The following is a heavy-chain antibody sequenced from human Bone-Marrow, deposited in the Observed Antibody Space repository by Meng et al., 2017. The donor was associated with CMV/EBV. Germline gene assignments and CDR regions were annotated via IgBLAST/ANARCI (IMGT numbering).Heavy chain of an antibody. CDR1: GGTFSSYA. J-gene: IGHJ6*02. CDR3: ARVKWNIGGTTRGAPYYLGMDV. V-gene: IGHV1-69*10. CDR2: IITFLATA. Sequence: SVKISCKASGGTFSSYAINWVRQAPGQGLEWMGGIITFLATANYAQKFQGRVSITADKSTSTAYMELSSLRSEDTAVDYCARVKWNIGGTTRGAPYYLGMDVWGQGTTVTVSS. D-gene: IGHD1-26*01.